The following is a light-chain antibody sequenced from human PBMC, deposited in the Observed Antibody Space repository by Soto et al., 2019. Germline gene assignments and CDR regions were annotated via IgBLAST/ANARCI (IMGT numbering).Light chain of an antibody. CDR3: SSYTSSSTHVYV. J-gene: IGLJ1*01. CDR1: SSDVGGYNY. CDR2: DVS. V-gene: IGLV2-14*01. Sequence: SVLTQPASVSGSPGQSITISCTGTSSDVGGYNYVSWYQQHPGKAPKLMIYDVSNRPSGVSNRFSGSKSGNTASLTISGLQAEDEADYYSSSYTSSSTHVYVFGTGTMVTVL.